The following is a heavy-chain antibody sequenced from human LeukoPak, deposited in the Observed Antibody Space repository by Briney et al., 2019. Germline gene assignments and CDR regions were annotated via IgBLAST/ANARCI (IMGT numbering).Heavy chain of an antibody. CDR1: GFTFSSYA. D-gene: IGHD5-18*01. V-gene: IGHV3-23*01. CDR3: ANIPVDTAMVYLGY. Sequence: GGSLRLSCAASGFTFSSYAMSWVRQARGKGLEWVSAISGSGGSTYYSYSLQRLFTISRDNSKNTLYLQMTSPKAEDTALYYCANIPVDTAMVYLGYWGQGTLVTVSS. CDR2: ISGSGGST. J-gene: IGHJ4*02.